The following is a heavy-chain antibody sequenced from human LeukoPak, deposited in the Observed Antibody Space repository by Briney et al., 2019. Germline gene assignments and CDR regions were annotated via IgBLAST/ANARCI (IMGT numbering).Heavy chain of an antibody. CDR2: IYYSGST. CDR3: ARTPYSSSWYFPY. V-gene: IGHV4-39*01. CDR1: GGSISSSSYY. J-gene: IGHJ4*02. D-gene: IGHD6-13*01. Sequence: KASETLSLTCTVSGGSISSSSYYWGWIRQPPGKGLEWIGSIYYSGSTYYNPSLKSRVTISVDTSKNQFSLKLSSVTAADTAVYYCARTPYSSSWYFPYWGQGTLVTVSS.